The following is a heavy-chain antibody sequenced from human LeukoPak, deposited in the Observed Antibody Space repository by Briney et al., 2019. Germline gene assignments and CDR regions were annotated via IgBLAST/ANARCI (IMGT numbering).Heavy chain of an antibody. V-gene: IGHV5-51*01. CDR3: ARHWVRGFPQGFDP. D-gene: IGHD3-10*01. CDR2: IYPGDSRT. Sequence: ASVKVSCKASGYTFTGYYIHWVRQMPGQGLEWVGIIYPGDSRTKYSPSFQDQVTISADTSSDTAYLQWNSLKSSDTGIYYCARHWVRGFPQGFDPWGQGTLVTVSS. J-gene: IGHJ5*02. CDR1: GYTFTGYY.